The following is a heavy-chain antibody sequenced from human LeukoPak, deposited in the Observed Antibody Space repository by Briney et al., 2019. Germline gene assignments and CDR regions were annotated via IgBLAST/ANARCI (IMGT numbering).Heavy chain of an antibody. Sequence: SQTLSLTCTVSGGSISSGDYYRSWIRQPPGKGLEWIGYIYYSGSTYYNPSLKSRVTISVDTSKNQFSLKLSSVTAADTAVYYCARDNIVVVPAAMFRWFDPWGQGTLVTVSS. J-gene: IGHJ5*02. CDR1: GGSISSGDYY. CDR2: IYYSGST. V-gene: IGHV4-30-4*01. CDR3: ARDNIVVVPAAMFRWFDP. D-gene: IGHD2-2*01.